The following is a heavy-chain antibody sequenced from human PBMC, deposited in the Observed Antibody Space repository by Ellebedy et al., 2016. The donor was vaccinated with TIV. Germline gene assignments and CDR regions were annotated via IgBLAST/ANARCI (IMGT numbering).Heavy chain of an antibody. Sequence: AASVKVSCKASGYTFTSYYMHWVRQAPGQGIEWMGIINPSGGSTSYAQKLQGRVTMTRDTSTSTVYMELSSLRSEDTAVYYCARQTAAGTGGMDVWGQGTTVTVSS. V-gene: IGHV1-46*04. J-gene: IGHJ6*02. CDR3: ARQTAAGTGGMDV. CDR1: GYTFTSYY. CDR2: INPSGGST. D-gene: IGHD6-13*01.